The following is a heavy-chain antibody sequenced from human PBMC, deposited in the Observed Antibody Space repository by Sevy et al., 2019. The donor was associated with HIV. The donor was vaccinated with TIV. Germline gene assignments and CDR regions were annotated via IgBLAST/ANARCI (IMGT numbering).Heavy chain of an antibody. V-gene: IGHV3-23*01. CDR1: GFTCGTYT. J-gene: IGHJ6*02. CDR3: AKGDSTFYGMDV. Sequence: GGSLRLSCAASGFTCGTYTMNWVRQAPGKGLDWVSAISGSAGTTYYADSVQGRFTISRDNSKNRVYLQMNSLRVEDTAKYYCAKGDSTFYGMDVWGQGTTVTVSS. CDR2: ISGSAGTT. D-gene: IGHD6-13*01.